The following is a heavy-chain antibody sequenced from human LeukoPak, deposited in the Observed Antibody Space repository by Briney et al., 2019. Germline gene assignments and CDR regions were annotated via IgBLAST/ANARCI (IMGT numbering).Heavy chain of an antibody. D-gene: IGHD5-24*01. CDR1: GSTFSSYA. V-gene: IGHV3-23*01. Sequence: PGGSLRLSCAASGSTFSSYAMSWVRQAPGKGLEWVSAISGSGGSTYYADSVKGRFTISRDNSENTLYLQMNSLRAEDTAVYYCTKVGDGYNYDFDYWGQGTLVTVSS. CDR3: TKVGDGYNYDFDY. J-gene: IGHJ4*02. CDR2: ISGSGGST.